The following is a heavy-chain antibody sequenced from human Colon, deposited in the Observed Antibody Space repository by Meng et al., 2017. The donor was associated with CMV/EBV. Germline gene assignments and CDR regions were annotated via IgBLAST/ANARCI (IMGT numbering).Heavy chain of an antibody. V-gene: IGHV1-69*06. CDR3: ATVRGSYPGDYYDGMDV. CDR2: IIPIFGTA. D-gene: IGHD1-26*01. CDR1: GGTFSSYA. Sequence: SVKVSCKASGGTFSSYAISWVRQAAGQGLEWMGGIIPIFGTANYAQKFQGRVTMTRDTSTSAVYMDLRSLKSEDTAIYYCATVRGSYPGDYYDGMDVWGQGTTVTVSS. J-gene: IGHJ6*02.